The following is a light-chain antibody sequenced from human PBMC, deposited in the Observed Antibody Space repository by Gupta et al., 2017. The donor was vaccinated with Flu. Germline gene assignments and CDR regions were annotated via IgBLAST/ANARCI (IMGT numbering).Light chain of an antibody. V-gene: IGKV1-9*01. CDR2: AAS. CDR3: QQFSSYPYT. CDR1: QGLISY. Sequence: DRCTITGRARQGLISYLGWYQQKPGKAPQLLIYAASNLQSGVPSRFSGSGSGTQYTLTISRLQAEDFATYYCQQFSSYPYTFGQGTKLEI. J-gene: IGKJ2*01.